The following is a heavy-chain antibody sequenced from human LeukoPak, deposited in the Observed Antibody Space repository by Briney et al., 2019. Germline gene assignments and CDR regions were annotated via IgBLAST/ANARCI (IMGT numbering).Heavy chain of an antibody. D-gene: IGHD2-15*01. CDR2: IIPIFGTA. Sequence: SVKVSCKASGGTFSSYAISWVRQAPGQGLEWMGGIIPIFGTANYAQKFQGRVTITADESTSTAYMELSSLRSEDTAVYYCAKVDIVVVQGGYFDYWGQGTLVTVSS. CDR3: AKVDIVVVQGGYFDY. CDR1: GGTFSSYA. J-gene: IGHJ4*02. V-gene: IGHV1-69*01.